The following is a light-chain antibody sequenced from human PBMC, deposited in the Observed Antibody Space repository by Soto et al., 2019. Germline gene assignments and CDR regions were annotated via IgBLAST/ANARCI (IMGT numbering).Light chain of an antibody. CDR1: QSVSSN. CDR2: GAS. V-gene: IGKV3-15*01. J-gene: IGKJ1*01. Sequence: EIVMTQSPATLSVSPGERATLSCRASQSVSSNLAWYQQKPGQAPRLLIYGASTRATGIPARFSGSGSGTDFILTISRLEPEDFAVYYCQQLTDWPPQWTFGQGTKVDIK. CDR3: QQLTDWPPQWT.